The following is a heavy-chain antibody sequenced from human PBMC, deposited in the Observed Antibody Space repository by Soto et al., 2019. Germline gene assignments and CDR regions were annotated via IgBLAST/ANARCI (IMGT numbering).Heavy chain of an antibody. V-gene: IGHV3-74*01. CDR3: ARVNPLSRHFDY. CDR2: INSDGSST. CDR1: GFTFSSYL. J-gene: IGHJ4*02. Sequence: LXLSCAASGFTFSSYLRHWVSQAPGKGLVWVSRINSDGSSTSYADSVKGRFTISRDNAKNTLYLQMNSLRAEDTAVYYCARVNPLSRHFDYWGQGTLVTVSS.